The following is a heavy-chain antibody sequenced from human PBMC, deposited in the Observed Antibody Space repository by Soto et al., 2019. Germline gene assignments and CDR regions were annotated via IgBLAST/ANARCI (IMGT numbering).Heavy chain of an antibody. CDR3: ARDLWQLVRGLPHYYYGMDV. V-gene: IGHV4-4*07. CDR1: GGSISSYY. J-gene: IGHJ6*02. CDR2: IYTSGST. D-gene: IGHD6-13*01. Sequence: PSETLSLTCTVSGGSISSYYWSWIRQPAGKGLEWIGRIYTSGSTNYNPSLKSRVTMSVDTSKNQFSLKLSSVTAADMAVYYCARDLWQLVRGLPHYYYGMDVWGQGTTVTVSS.